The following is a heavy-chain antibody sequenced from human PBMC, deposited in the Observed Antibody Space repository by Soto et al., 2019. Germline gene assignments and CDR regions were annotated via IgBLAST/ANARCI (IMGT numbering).Heavy chain of an antibody. D-gene: IGHD3-22*01. CDR1: GFPFSNYA. Sequence: TGGSLRLSCAASGFPFSNYALNWIRQAPGKGLEWVSSISGGGDTTYSADSVKGRFTISRDNSKRTLYLQMNSLRADDTAVYFCAKDYYDISGFYSTPDYWGQGTQVTVSS. J-gene: IGHJ4*02. CDR2: ISGGGDTT. V-gene: IGHV3-23*01. CDR3: AKDYYDISGFYSTPDY.